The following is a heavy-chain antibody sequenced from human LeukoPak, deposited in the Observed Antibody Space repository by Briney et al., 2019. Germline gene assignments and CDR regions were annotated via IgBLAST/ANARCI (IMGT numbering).Heavy chain of an antibody. CDR1: GYTFTGYY. J-gene: IGHJ6*02. V-gene: IGHV1-2*02. D-gene: IGHD6-13*01. CDR2: INPNSGGT. Sequence: ASVKVSCKASGYTFTGYYMHWVGQAPGQGLEWMGWINPNSGGTNYAQKFQGRVTMTSDTSISTAYMELSRLRSDDTAVYYCARVAAAGKCYYYGMDVWGQGTTVTVSS. CDR3: ARVAAAGKCYYYGMDV.